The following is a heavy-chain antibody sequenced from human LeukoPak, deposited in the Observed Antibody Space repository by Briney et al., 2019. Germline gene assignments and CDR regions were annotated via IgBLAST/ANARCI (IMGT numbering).Heavy chain of an antibody. J-gene: IGHJ6*03. V-gene: IGHV4-39*07. Sequence: SETLSLTCTVSGGSIGSSSYYWGWIRQPPGKGLEWVGPICYTGTPYYNPSLKSRVTISLVTSKNQFSLNLRSVTAADSAVYYCARIIEEQQLIQPSYCYYIDVWGKGTTVTVSS. D-gene: IGHD6-13*01. CDR2: ICYTGTP. CDR3: ARIIEEQQLIQPSYCYYIDV. CDR1: GGSIGSSSYY.